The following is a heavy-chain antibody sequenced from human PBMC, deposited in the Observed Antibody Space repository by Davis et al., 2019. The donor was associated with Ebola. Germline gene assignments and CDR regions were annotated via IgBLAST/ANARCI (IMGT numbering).Heavy chain of an antibody. Sequence: GRSLRPSCPASGFTFSSYWTSWVRQAPGKGLEWVSVIYGGGSTYYADSVKGRFTISRDNGRNSLYLQINSLRAEDTAVYYCARAGYCRGGTWTSPPLDYWGQGTLATVS. V-gene: IGHV3-66*01. J-gene: IGHJ4*02. D-gene: IGHD2-15*01. CDR1: GFTFSSYW. CDR2: IYGGGST. CDR3: ARAGYCRGGTWTSPPLDY.